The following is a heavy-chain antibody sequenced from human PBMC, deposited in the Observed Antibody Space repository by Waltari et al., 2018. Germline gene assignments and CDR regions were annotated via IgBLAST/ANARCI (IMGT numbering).Heavy chain of an antibody. CDR1: GFTFSSYA. CDR2: ISYDGSNK. CDR3: ARGLVGAPLDY. D-gene: IGHD1-26*01. Sequence: QVQLVESGGGVVQPGRSLRLSCAASGFTFSSYAMHWVRQVPGKGLEWVAVISYDGSNKYYADSVKGRFTISRDNSKNTLYLQMNSLRAEDTAVYYCARGLVGAPLDYWGQGTLVTVSS. J-gene: IGHJ4*02. V-gene: IGHV3-30-3*01.